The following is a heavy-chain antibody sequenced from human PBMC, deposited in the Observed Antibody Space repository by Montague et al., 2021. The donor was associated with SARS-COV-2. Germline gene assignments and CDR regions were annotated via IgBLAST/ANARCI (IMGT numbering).Heavy chain of an antibody. D-gene: IGHD2-2*01. CDR3: AKDREYQLPYYYYYMDV. V-gene: IGHV3-33*06. CDR1: GFTFSSYA. Sequence: SLRLSCAASGFTFSSYAMHWVRQAPGKGLEWVAVIWYDGSNKYYADSVKGRFTISRDNSKNTLYLQMNSLRAEDTAVYYCAKDREYQLPYYYYYMDVWGKGTTVTVSS. CDR2: IWYDGSNK. J-gene: IGHJ6*03.